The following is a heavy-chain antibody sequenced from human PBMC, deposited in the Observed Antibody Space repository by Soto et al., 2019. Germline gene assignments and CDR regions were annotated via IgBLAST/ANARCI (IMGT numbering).Heavy chain of an antibody. CDR2: VYYGGRS. CDR3: TRLNGYCVRGSGQGHYAMDV. Sequence: QLQLQESGPGLVKPSETLSLTCTVSSAPVSSTTYTWGWIRQPPGKGLEWVASVYYGGRSYYNPRPDSRGTISIDTSKHLFSLKMTSVTAADTAVYYWTRLNGYCVRGSGQGHYAMDVWGQGTTVTVSS. CDR1: SAPVSSTTYT. V-gene: IGHV4-39*01. D-gene: IGHD2-15*01. J-gene: IGHJ6*02.